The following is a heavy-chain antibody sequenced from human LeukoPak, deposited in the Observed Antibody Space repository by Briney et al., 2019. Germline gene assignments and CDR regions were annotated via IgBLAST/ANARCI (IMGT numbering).Heavy chain of an antibody. V-gene: IGHV1-46*01. Sequence: ASVKVSFKASGYTFTNYYMHGVRQAPGQGLEGMGIINTSGGSTSYAQKFQGRVTITRDTSTSTVYMELSSLRSEDTAVYYCARGRLARRWLLGATMGYDYWGQGTLVTVSS. CDR2: INTSGGST. J-gene: IGHJ4*02. CDR3: ARGRLARRWLLGATMGYDY. CDR1: GYTFTNYY. D-gene: IGHD1-26*01.